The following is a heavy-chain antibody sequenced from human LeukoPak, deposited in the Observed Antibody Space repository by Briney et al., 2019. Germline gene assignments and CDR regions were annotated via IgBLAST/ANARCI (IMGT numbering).Heavy chain of an antibody. CDR2: VYYSGNT. V-gene: IGHV4-59*12. Sequence: SETLSLTCTVSGGSISSYYWSWIRQPPGKGLEWIGYVYYSGNTNYNPSLKSRVTISIDTSKNQFSLKLSSVTAADTALYYCARELRYDNSDSGAFWGQGTVVTVSS. D-gene: IGHD3-22*01. CDR3: ARELRYDNSDSGAF. CDR1: GGSISSYY. J-gene: IGHJ3*01.